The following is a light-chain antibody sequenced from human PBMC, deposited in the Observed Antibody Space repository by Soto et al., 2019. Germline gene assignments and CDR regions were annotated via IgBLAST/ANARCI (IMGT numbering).Light chain of an antibody. V-gene: IGLV2-23*01. CDR3: CSYAGSSTVV. J-gene: IGLJ1*01. CDR2: EGS. CDR1: SSDVRSYNL. Sequence: QSVLTQPASVSGSPGQSITISCTGTSSDVRSYNLVSWYQQHPGKAPKLMIYEGSKRPSGVSNRFSGSKSGNTASLTISGLQAEDEADYYCCSYAGSSTVVFGTGTKVTVL.